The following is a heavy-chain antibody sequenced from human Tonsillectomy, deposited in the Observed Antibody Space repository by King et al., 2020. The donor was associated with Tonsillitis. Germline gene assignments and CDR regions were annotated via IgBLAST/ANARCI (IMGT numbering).Heavy chain of an antibody. CDR1: GFTFSTYA. Sequence: VQLVESGGGVVQPGRSLRLSCAASGFTFSTYAIHWVRQSPGKGLEWVAVIAYDGNKKYYADSVKGRFTISRDNSKNTLFLQMNSLRAEETAVYYCARVGGDCSSTSCYGNYYYYMDVWGKGTTVTVSS. CDR3: ARVGGDCSSTSCYGNYYYYMDV. CDR2: IAYDGNKK. D-gene: IGHD2-2*01. V-gene: IGHV3-30*01. J-gene: IGHJ6*03.